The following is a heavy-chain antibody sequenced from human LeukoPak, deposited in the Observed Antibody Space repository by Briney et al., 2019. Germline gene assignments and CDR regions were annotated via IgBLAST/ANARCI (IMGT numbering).Heavy chain of an antibody. V-gene: IGHV4-59*08. J-gene: IGHJ4*02. CDR3: ARLGRGSFLSYFDY. Sequence: SETLSLTCTVSGGSISSYYWSWIRQPPGKGLEWIGYIYYSGSTNYNPSLKSRVTISVDMSKNQFSLKLGSVTAADTAVYYCARLGRGSFLSYFDYWGQGTLVTVSS. D-gene: IGHD1-26*01. CDR1: GGSISSYY. CDR2: IYYSGST.